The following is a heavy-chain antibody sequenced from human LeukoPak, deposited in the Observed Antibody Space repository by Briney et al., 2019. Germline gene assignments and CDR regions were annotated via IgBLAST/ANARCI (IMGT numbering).Heavy chain of an antibody. CDR1: GFTFYDYG. Sequence: GGSLRLSCAAPGFTFYDYGMSWVRHAPGKGLEWGSGINWNGGSTGYADSVKGRFTITRDNAKTSLSLQMNRLRVEDTALYYCARGGISIFGVVIYMDVWGKGTTVTVSS. V-gene: IGHV3-20*04. CDR3: ARGGISIFGVVIYMDV. J-gene: IGHJ6*03. D-gene: IGHD3-3*01. CDR2: INWNGGST.